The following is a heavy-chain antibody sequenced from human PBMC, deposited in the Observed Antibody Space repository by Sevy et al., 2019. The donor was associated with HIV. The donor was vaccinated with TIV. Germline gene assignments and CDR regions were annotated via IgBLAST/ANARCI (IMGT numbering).Heavy chain of an antibody. CDR2: ISAYNGNT. J-gene: IGHJ3*02. V-gene: IGHV1-18*01. Sequence: ASVKVSCKASGYTFTSYGISWVRQAPGQGLEWMGWISAYNGNTNYAQKLQGRVTMTTDTSTSTAYMELRSLGSDDTAVYYCARAPFQDIVVVPAASGVGFDIWGQGTMVTVSS. CDR1: GYTFTSYG. CDR3: ARAPFQDIVVVPAASGVGFDI. D-gene: IGHD2-2*01.